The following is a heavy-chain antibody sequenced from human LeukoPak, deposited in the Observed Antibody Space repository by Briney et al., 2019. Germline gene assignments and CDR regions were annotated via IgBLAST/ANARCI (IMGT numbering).Heavy chain of an antibody. CDR1: GFTFSSFA. CDR3: VPGIGAAATGMYY. J-gene: IGHJ4*02. D-gene: IGHD6-13*01. V-gene: IGHV3-64D*06. CDR2: ITANGGST. Sequence: PGGSLRLSCAASGFTFSSFAMSWVRQAPGKGLEYVSSITANGGSTYYADSVKGRFTISRDNSKNTLYLQLSSLRGDDTAVYYCVPGIGAAATGMYYWGQGIPVTVSS.